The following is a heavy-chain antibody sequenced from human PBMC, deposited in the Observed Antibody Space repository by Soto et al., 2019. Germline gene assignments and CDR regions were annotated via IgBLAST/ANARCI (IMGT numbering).Heavy chain of an antibody. CDR2: ISAYNGNT. V-gene: IGHV1-18*01. D-gene: IGHD3-9*01. CDR3: ARVSRYYDILTGYGIGLDP. Sequence: ASVKVSCKASGYTFTSYDINCVRQAPGQGLEWMGWISAYNGNTNYAQKLQGRVTMTTDTSTSTAYMELRSLRSDDTAVYYCARVSRYYDILTGYGIGLDPWGQGTLVTVSS. CDR1: GYTFTSYD. J-gene: IGHJ5*02.